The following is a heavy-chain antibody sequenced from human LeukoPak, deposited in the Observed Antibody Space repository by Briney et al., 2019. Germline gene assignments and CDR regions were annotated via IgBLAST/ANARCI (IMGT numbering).Heavy chain of an antibody. CDR2: ISYDGSNK. Sequence: GGSLRLSCAASGFTFSSYAMHWVRQAPGKGLEWVAVISYDGSNKYYADSVKGRFTISRDNSKNTLYLQMNSLRAEDTAVYYCARARKWELRLLDYWGQGTLVTVSS. CDR1: GFTFSSYA. J-gene: IGHJ4*02. D-gene: IGHD1-26*01. V-gene: IGHV3-30-3*01. CDR3: ARARKWELRLLDY.